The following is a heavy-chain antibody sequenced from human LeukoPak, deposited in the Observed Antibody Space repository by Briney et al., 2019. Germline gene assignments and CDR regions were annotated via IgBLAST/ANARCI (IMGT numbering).Heavy chain of an antibody. Sequence: GGSLRLSCAASGFTFSSYSMNWVRQAPGKGLEWVSSISSSSSYIYYADSVKGRFTISRDNAKNSLYLQMNSVRAEDTAVYYCASHAYVLRFLEWSETLDYWGQGTLVTVSS. D-gene: IGHD3-3*01. CDR1: GFTFSSYS. J-gene: IGHJ4*02. CDR3: ASHAYVLRFLEWSETLDY. V-gene: IGHV3-21*01. CDR2: ISSSSSYI.